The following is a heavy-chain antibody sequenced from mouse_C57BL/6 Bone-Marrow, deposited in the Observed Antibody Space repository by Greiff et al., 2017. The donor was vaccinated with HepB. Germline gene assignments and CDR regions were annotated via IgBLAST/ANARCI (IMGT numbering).Heavy chain of an antibody. CDR1: GYTFTGYW. Sequence: QVQLQQSGAELMKPGASVKLSCKATGYTFTGYWIEWVKQRPGHGLEWIGEILPGSGSTNYNEKFKGKATLTADTSSNTAYMQLSSLTTEDSAIYYCASQGYYGSKTIDYWGQGTTLTVSS. CDR3: ASQGYYGSKTIDY. CDR2: ILPGSGST. V-gene: IGHV1-9*01. D-gene: IGHD1-1*01. J-gene: IGHJ2*01.